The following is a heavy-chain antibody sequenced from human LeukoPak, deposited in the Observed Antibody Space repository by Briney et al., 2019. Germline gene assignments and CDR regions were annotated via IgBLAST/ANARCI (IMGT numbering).Heavy chain of an antibody. CDR2: ISGSGSGT. CDR1: GFTFSSYA. V-gene: IGHV3-23*01. D-gene: IGHD1-26*01. CDR3: AKPRGGTYQYYFDY. J-gene: IGHJ4*02. Sequence: GGSLRLSCAASGFTFSSYAMTWDRQAPGKGPEWVSHISGSGSGTYYAASVKGRFTISRDNSKNALYLQMNSLRAEDTALYYCAKPRGGTYQYYFDYWGQGALVTVSS.